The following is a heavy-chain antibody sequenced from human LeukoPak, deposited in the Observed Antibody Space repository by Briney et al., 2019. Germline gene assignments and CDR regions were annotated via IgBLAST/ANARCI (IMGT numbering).Heavy chain of an antibody. CDR3: AKARDDYVWGVYYYYYGMDV. J-gene: IGHJ6*02. CDR2: ISWNSGSI. V-gene: IGHV3-9*01. Sequence: PGGALRLSCAASGFTFDDYAMHWVRHAPGKGLEWVSGISWNSGSIGYADSVKGRFTISRDNAKNSLYLQMNSLRAEDTALYYCAKARDDYVWGVYYYYYGMDVWGQGTTVTVSS. CDR1: GFTFDDYA. D-gene: IGHD3-16*01.